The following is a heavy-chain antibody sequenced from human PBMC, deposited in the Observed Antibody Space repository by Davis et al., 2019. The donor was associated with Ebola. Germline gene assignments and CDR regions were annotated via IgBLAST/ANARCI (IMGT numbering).Heavy chain of an antibody. CDR1: GFTFSSYG. CDR2: INHSGST. Sequence: GSLRLSCAASGFTFSSYGTHWIRQPPGKGLEWIGEINHSGSTNYNPSLKSRVTISVDTSKNQFPLKLSSVTAADTAVYYCARDGVVPAANYGMDVWGQGTTVTVSS. CDR3: ARDGVVPAANYGMDV. V-gene: IGHV4-34*01. D-gene: IGHD2-2*01. J-gene: IGHJ6*02.